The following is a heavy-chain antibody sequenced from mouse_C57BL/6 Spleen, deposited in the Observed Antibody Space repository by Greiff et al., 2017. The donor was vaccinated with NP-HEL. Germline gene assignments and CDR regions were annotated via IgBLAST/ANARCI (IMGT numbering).Heavy chain of an antibody. D-gene: IGHD2-4*01. CDR2: INPYNGGT. J-gene: IGHJ4*01. V-gene: IGHV1-19*01. Sequence: EVQLQQSGPVLVKPGASVKMSCKASGYTFTDYYMNWVKQSHGKSLEWIGVINPYNGGTSYNQKFKGKATLTVDKSSSTAYMELNSLTSEDSAVYYCAKEGYDYDGYAMDYWGQGTSVTVSS. CDR1: GYTFTDYY. CDR3: AKEGYDYDGYAMDY.